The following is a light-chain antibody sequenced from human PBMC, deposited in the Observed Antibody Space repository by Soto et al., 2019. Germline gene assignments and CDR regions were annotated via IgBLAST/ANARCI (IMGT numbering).Light chain of an antibody. CDR1: SSDVGGYNY. CDR3: CSYAGSYTFLV. J-gene: IGLJ2*01. V-gene: IGLV2-11*01. CDR2: DVS. Sequence: QSALTQPRSVSGSPGQSVTISCTGTSSDVGGYNYVSWYQQHPSKAPKLMIYDVSKRPSGVPDRFSGSKSGNPASLTISGLPAEDEADYYWCSYAGSYTFLVFGGGTKLTVL.